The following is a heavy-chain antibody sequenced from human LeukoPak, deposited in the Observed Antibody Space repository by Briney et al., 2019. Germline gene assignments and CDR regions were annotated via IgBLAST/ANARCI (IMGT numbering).Heavy chain of an antibody. CDR3: ARLSPLGYCTNGVCYEPDY. V-gene: IGHV1-2*02. CDR1: GYTFTGYF. CDR2: INPKSGGT. D-gene: IGHD2-8*01. Sequence: ASVKVSCKASGYTFTGYFMHWVRQAPGQGLEWMGWINPKSGGTNYAQKFQGRVTMTRDTSVSTGYMELSRLKSDDTAVYYCARLSPLGYCTNGVCYEPDYWGQGTLVTVSS. J-gene: IGHJ4*02.